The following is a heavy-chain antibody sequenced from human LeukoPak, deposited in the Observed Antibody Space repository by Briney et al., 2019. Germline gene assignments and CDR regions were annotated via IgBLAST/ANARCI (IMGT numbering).Heavy chain of an antibody. Sequence: SETLSPTCTVSGGSISSGSYYWSWIRQPAGKGLEWIGRIYTSGSTNYNPSLKSRVTISVDASKNQFSLKLSSVTAADTAVYYCAREDRVVVVPAATWGYYYYMDVWGKGTTVTVS. V-gene: IGHV4-61*02. CDR2: IYTSGST. D-gene: IGHD2-2*01. CDR3: AREDRVVVVPAATWGYYYYMDV. J-gene: IGHJ6*03. CDR1: GGSISSGSYY.